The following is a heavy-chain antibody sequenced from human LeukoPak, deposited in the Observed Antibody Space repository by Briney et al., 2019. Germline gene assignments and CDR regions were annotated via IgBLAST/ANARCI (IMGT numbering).Heavy chain of an antibody. J-gene: IGHJ5*02. V-gene: IGHV1-24*01. CDR3: ATHTTTGLWFDP. D-gene: IGHD1-26*01. Sequence: ASVNVSCKVSGYTLTELSMHWVRQAPGKGLEWMGGFDPEDSETIYAQKFQGRVTMTEDTSTDTAYMELSSLRSEDTAVYYCATHTTTGLWFDPWGQGTLVTVSS. CDR2: FDPEDSET. CDR1: GYTLTELS.